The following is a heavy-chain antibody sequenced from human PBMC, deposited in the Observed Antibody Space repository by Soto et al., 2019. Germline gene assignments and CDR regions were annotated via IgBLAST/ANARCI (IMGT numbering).Heavy chain of an antibody. D-gene: IGHD3-3*02. V-gene: IGHV4-31*03. CDR2: IYYSGNT. J-gene: IGHJ6*02. CDR3: TRDAPVALGVPNSMDV. Sequence: SETPSLACTVSSGCISSGYYCSWIGQHAGTGLEWIGYIYYSGNTYYNQSIKSRVSISLDTSKSRFSLKLDSVTAAGTAVYYCTRDAPVALGVPNSMDVWGQGTTVTV. CDR1: SGCISSGYY.